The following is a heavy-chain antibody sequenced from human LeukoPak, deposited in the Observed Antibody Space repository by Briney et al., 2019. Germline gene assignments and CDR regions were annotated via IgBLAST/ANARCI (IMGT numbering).Heavy chain of an antibody. CDR2: INPNSGGT. Sequence: ASVKVSCKASGYTFTGYYMHWVRQAPGQGLEWMGWINPNSGGTNYAQKFQGRVTMTRDTSISTAYMELSRLRSDDTAVCYCARDGGLLMYDYYYGMDVWGQGTTVTVSS. V-gene: IGHV1-2*02. J-gene: IGHJ6*02. CDR1: GYTFTGYY. CDR3: ARDGGLLMYDYYYGMDV. D-gene: IGHD3-22*01.